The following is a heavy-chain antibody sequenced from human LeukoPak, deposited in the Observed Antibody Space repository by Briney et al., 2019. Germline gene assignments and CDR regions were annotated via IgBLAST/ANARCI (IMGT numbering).Heavy chain of an antibody. CDR1: GFTFSSYS. CDR2: ISSSSSYI. CDR3: ARDGIVGATGWNY. V-gene: IGHV3-21*01. Sequence: PGGSLRLSCAASGFTFSSYSMNWVRQAPGKGLEWVSSISSSSSYIYYADSVKGRFTVSRDNAKNSLYLQMNSLRAADTAVYYCARDGIVGATGWNYWGQGTLVTVSS. J-gene: IGHJ4*02. D-gene: IGHD1-26*01.